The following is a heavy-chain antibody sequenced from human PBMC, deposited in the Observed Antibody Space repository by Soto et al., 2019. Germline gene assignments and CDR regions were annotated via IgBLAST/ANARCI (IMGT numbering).Heavy chain of an antibody. J-gene: IGHJ4*02. D-gene: IGHD1-26*01. CDR1: GGSISSGGYY. CDR2: IYYTGST. Sequence: SETLSLTCTVSGGSISSGGYYWSWIRQHPKKGLEWIGYIYYTGSTFYNPSVKSRVSISVAPSKIHFSLNLSSVTAADTAVYYCARALSGSYGIDYWGQGTLVT. V-gene: IGHV4-31*03. CDR3: ARALSGSYGIDY.